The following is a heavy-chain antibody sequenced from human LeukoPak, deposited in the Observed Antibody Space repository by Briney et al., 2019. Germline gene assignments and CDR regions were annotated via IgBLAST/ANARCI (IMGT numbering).Heavy chain of an antibody. J-gene: IGHJ2*01. CDR2: ISSNGGST. CDR3: ARGISSGWWYWYFDL. CDR1: GFTFSSYA. Sequence: GGSLRPSCAASGFTFSSYAMHWVRQAPGKGLEYVSAISSNGGSTYYANSVKGRFTISRDNSKNTLYLQMGSLRAEDMAVYYCARGISSGWWYWYFDLWGRGTLVTVSS. D-gene: IGHD6-19*01. V-gene: IGHV3-64*01.